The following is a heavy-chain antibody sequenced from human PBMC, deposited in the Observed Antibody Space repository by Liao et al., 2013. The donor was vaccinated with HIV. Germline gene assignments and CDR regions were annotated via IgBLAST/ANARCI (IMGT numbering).Heavy chain of an antibody. Sequence: QVQLQESGPGLAKPSQTLSLTCTVSGGSISSYYWSWIRQPAGKGLEWIGHVYTSGSTNYNPSLKSRVTMSVDTSKNQFSLKLTSVTAADTAVYYCARGWRALSGSYYFDYWGQGTLVTVSS. D-gene: IGHD1-26*01. J-gene: IGHJ4*02. CDR3: ARGWRALSGSYYFDY. CDR1: GGSISSYY. CDR2: VYTSGST. V-gene: IGHV4-4*07.